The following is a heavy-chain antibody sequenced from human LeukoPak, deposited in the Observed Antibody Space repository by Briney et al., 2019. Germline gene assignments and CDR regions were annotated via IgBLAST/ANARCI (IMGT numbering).Heavy chain of an antibody. CDR1: GFTFSSYA. V-gene: IGHV3-30-3*01. CDR2: ISHDGSTE. CDR3: ARGRSYYFYYAMDV. Sequence: GRSLRLSCAASGFTFSSYAMHWVRQPPGKGLEWVAVISHDGSTEYYADSVKGRFTISRDNSKNTQYLQMSSLRAEDTAVYYCARGRSYYFYYAMDVWGQGTTVTVSS. J-gene: IGHJ6*02.